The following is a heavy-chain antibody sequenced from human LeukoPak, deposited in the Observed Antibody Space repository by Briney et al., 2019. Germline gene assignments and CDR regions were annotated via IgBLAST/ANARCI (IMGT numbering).Heavy chain of an antibody. CDR2: INPNSGGT. CDR1: GYTLTGYY. V-gene: IGHV1-2*02. D-gene: IGHD2-2*02. J-gene: IGHJ3*02. Sequence: ASVKVSCKASGYTLTGYYMHWVRQAPGQGLEWMGWINPNSGGTNYAQKFQGRVTMTRDTSISTAYMELSRLRSDDTAVYYCARVYPGSNAFDIWGQGTMVTVSS. CDR3: ARVYPGSNAFDI.